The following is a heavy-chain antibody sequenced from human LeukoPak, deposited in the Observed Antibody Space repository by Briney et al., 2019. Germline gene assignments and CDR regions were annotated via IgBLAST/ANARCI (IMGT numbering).Heavy chain of an antibody. CDR3: ANQRGRSAVAVDY. CDR1: GFTFSSYE. CDR2: ISSSGSTT. V-gene: IGHV3-48*03. J-gene: IGHJ4*02. D-gene: IGHD6-19*01. Sequence: GGSLRLSCAASGFTFSSYEMNWVRQAPGKGLEWVSYISSSGSTTYYAASVKGRFTISRDNAKNSLYLQMNRLRVEDTAVYYCANQRGRSAVAVDYWGQGTLVTVSS.